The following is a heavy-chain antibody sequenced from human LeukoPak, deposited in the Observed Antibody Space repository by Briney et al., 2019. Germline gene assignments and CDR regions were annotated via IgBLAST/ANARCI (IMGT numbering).Heavy chain of an antibody. J-gene: IGHJ4*02. D-gene: IGHD2-2*01. CDR1: GFSVSSYY. Sequence: KPSETLSLTCTVSGFSVSSYYWSWIRRPPGKRLEWIGYVYYSGSTHYNPSLSSRGTISADTSKNQFSLKLSSVTAADTAVYYCARGYCSSSTCSVGSFDYWGQGTLVTVSS. CDR2: VYYSGST. CDR3: ARGYCSSSTCSVGSFDY. V-gene: IGHV4-59*02.